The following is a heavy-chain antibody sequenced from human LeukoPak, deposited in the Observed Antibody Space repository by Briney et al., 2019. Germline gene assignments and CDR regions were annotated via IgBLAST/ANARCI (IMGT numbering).Heavy chain of an antibody. D-gene: IGHD3-3*01. CDR2: IYYSGST. CDR3: ARSGYPGRMCDY. CDR1: GGSISSHY. Sequence: SETLSLTCTVSGGSISSHYWSWIRQPPGKGLEWIGYIYYSGSTNYNPSLKSRVTISVDTSKNQFSLKLSSVTAADTAVYYCARSGYPGRMCDYWGQEPWSPSPQ. J-gene: IGHJ4*01. V-gene: IGHV4-59*11.